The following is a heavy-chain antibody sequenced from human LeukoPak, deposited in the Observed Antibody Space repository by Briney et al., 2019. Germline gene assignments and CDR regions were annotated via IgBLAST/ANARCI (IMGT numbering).Heavy chain of an antibody. J-gene: IGHJ3*02. V-gene: IGHV3-7*01. CDR2: IKQDGSEK. CDR1: GFTFSSYW. CDR3: ARAPGRYFDPTLGAFDI. D-gene: IGHD3-9*01. Sequence: PGGSLRLSCAASGFTFSSYWMSWVRQAPGKGLEWVANIKQDGSEKYYVDSAKGRFTISRDNAKNSLYLQMNSLRAEDTAVYYCARAPGRYFDPTLGAFDIWGQGTMVTVSS.